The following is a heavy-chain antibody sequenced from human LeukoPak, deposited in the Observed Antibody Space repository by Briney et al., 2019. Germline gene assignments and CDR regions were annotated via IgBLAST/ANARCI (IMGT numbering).Heavy chain of an antibody. D-gene: IGHD3-22*01. V-gene: IGHV3-33*01. CDR1: GFTFSSYG. J-gene: IGHJ4*02. CDR2: IWYDGSNK. CDR3: ARGEYYYDSSGSSDY. Sequence: PGGSLRLSCAASGFTFSSYGMHWVRQAPGKGLEWVAVIWYDGSNKYYADSVEGRFTISRDNSKNTLYLQMNSLRAEDTAVYYCARGEYYYDSSGSSDYWGQGTLVTVSS.